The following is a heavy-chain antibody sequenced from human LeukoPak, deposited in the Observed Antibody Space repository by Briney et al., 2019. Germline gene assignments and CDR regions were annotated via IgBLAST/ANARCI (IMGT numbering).Heavy chain of an antibody. CDR1: GGTFSSYA. CDR2: IIPILGIA. J-gene: IGHJ6*02. V-gene: IGHV1-69*04. Sequence: SVKVSCKASGGTFSSYAISWVRQAPGQGLEWMGRIIPILGIANYAQQFQGRVTITADKSTSTAYMELSSLRSEDTAVYYCAREYYYDSSGYRHYYYYGMDVWGQGTTVTVSS. CDR3: AREYYYDSSGYRHYYYYGMDV. D-gene: IGHD3-22*01.